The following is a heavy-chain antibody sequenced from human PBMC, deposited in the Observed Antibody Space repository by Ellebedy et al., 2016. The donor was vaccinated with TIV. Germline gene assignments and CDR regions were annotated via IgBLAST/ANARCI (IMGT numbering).Heavy chain of an antibody. CDR2: IYSGGST. Sequence: GESLKISXAASGFTVSSNYMSWVRQAPGKGLEWVSVIYSGGSTYYADSVKGRFTISRDNSKNTLYLQMNSLRAEDTAVYYCATAYGSGSRAYYYYYYGMDVWGQGTTVTVSS. D-gene: IGHD3-10*01. CDR1: GFTVSSNY. V-gene: IGHV3-66*01. J-gene: IGHJ6*02. CDR3: ATAYGSGSRAYYYYYYGMDV.